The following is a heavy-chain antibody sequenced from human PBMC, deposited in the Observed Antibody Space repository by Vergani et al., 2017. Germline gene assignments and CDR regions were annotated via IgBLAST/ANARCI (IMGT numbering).Heavy chain of an antibody. V-gene: IGHV3-23*01. Sequence: EVQLLESGGGLVQPGGSLRLSCAASGFTFSSYAMSWVRQAPGKGLEWVSAISGSGGSIGYADSVKGRFTISRDNAKNSLYLQMNSLRAEDTALYYCAKDFDDSGVFDYWGQGTLVTVSS. CDR2: ISGSGGSI. CDR1: GFTFSSYA. D-gene: IGHD3-9*01. CDR3: AKDFDDSGVFDY. J-gene: IGHJ4*02.